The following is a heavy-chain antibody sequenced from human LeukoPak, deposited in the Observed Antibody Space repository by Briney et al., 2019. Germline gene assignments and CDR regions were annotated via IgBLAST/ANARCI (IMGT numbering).Heavy chain of an antibody. V-gene: IGHV4-4*07. Sequence: KASETLSLTCTVSGGSISSYYWSWIRQPAGKGLEWIGRIYTSGSTNYNPSLKSRVTKSVDTSKNQFSLKLSSVTAADTAVYYCARGSRKRIVVVPAAILGYYMDVWGKGTTVTVSS. D-gene: IGHD2-2*01. J-gene: IGHJ6*03. CDR3: ARGSRKRIVVVPAAILGYYMDV. CDR2: IYTSGST. CDR1: GGSISSYY.